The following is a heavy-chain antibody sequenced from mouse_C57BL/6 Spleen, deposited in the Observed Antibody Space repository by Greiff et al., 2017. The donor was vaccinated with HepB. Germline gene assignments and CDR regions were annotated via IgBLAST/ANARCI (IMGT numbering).Heavy chain of an antibody. D-gene: IGHD2-5*01. CDR2: IYPGDGDT. CDR3: ARPYYSNYPYYYAMDY. Sequence: QVQLQQPGAELVKPGASVKISCKASGYAFSSYWMNWVKQRPGNGLEWIGQIYPGDGDTNYNGKFKGKATLAADKSSSTACMQLSSLTSEDSAVYFWARPYYSNYPYYYAMDYWGQGTSVTVSS. V-gene: IGHV1-80*01. J-gene: IGHJ4*01. CDR1: GYAFSSYW.